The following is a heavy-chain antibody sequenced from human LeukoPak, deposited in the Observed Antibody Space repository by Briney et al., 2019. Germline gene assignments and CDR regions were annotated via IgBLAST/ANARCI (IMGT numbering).Heavy chain of an antibody. CDR3: ARKVVMSGFAFDI. Sequence: PGGSLRLSCAASGFTFSDHYMSWIRQAPGKGLEWVSYISSSGSTIYYADSVKGRFTISRDNAKNSLYLQMNSLGAEDTAVYYCARKVVMSGFAFDIWGQGTMVTVSS. CDR1: GFTFSDHY. D-gene: IGHD3-22*01. J-gene: IGHJ3*02. CDR2: ISSSGSTI. V-gene: IGHV3-11*01.